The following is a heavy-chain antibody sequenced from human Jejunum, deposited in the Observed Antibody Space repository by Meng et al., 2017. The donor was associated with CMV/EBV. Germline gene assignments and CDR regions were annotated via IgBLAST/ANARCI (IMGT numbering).Heavy chain of an antibody. V-gene: IGHV3-7*01. CDR3: ARGWGFWGL. Sequence: LSCAATGLAFSGYWMSWVRQATGKGLEWVANIKEDESEKYYVDSVKGRLTISRDNAKNSLYLQMNSLRAEDTSVYYCARGWGFWGLWGQGTLVTVSS. J-gene: IGHJ4*02. D-gene: IGHD3-10*01. CDR2: IKEDESEK. CDR1: GLAFSGYW.